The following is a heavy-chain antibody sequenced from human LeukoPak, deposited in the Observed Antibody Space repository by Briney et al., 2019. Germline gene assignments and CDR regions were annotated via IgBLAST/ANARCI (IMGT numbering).Heavy chain of an antibody. V-gene: IGHV3-7*03. CDR3: ARVDSVLRYFDWFADYYGMDV. Sequence: GGSLRLSCAASGFIFSSYWMSWVRQAPGKGLEWVANIKQDGSEKYYVDSVKGRFTISRDNAKNSLYLQMNSLRAEDTAVYYCARVDSVLRYFDWFADYYGMDVWGQGTTVTVSS. D-gene: IGHD3-9*01. CDR2: IKQDGSEK. CDR1: GFIFSSYW. J-gene: IGHJ6*01.